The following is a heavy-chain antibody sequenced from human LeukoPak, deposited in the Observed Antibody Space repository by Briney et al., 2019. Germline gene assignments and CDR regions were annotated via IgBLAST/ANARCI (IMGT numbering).Heavy chain of an antibody. J-gene: IGHJ6*03. D-gene: IGHD1-14*01. CDR1: GYSLTSYW. CDR2: IYPGDSDT. CDR3: ARSKETEYYYYMDV. V-gene: IGHV5-51*01. Sequence: GESPKIFCKGSGYSLTSYWIGWVRQMPGKGLEWMGIIYPGDSDTRYSPSFQGQVTISADKSISTAYLQWSSLKASDTAMYYCARSKETEYYYYMDVWGKGTTVTVSS.